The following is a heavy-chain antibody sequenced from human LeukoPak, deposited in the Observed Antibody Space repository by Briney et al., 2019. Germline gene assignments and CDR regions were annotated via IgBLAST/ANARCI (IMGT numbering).Heavy chain of an antibody. CDR1: GYSFTSYW. Sequence: GESLKISCKGSGYSFTSYWIGWVRQMPGKGLEWMGIIYPGDSDTRYSPSFQGQVTISADKSISTAYLQWSSLKASDTAIYYCARLSTFLVPAALMAPLGYWGQGTLVTVSS. D-gene: IGHD2-2*01. J-gene: IGHJ4*02. CDR3: ARLSTFLVPAALMAPLGY. CDR2: IYPGDSDT. V-gene: IGHV5-51*01.